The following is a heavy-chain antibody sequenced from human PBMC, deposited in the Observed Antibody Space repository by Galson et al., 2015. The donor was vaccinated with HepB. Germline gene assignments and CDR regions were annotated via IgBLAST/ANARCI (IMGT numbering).Heavy chain of an antibody. CDR3: AREGGRIVPGYTSSLGDY. D-gene: IGHD6-13*01. V-gene: IGHV1-46*03. J-gene: IGHJ4*02. CDR1: GYTFTSFY. CDR2: INPSDGST. Sequence: SVKVSCKASGYTFTSFYIHWVRQAPGQGLEWMGVINPSDGSTDYAQKFQGRVSMTRDTSTRTVYMDLSSLRSEDTAVYYCAREGGRIVPGYTSSLGDYWGQGTLVTVSS.